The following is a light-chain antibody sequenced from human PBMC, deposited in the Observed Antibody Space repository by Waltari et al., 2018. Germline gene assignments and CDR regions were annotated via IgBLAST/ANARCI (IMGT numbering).Light chain of an antibody. CDR1: SLRKYH. V-gene: IGLV3-19*01. Sequence: SSELTQDPAVSVALGQTVRVTCQGYSLRKYHASRYQQKPGQAPILALFGQNNRPAGIPARFSGSSSGNTASLIITGAQAEDEADYYCNSRDSTGKLYVFGAGTKVTVL. J-gene: IGLJ1*01. CDR3: NSRDSTGKLYV. CDR2: GQN.